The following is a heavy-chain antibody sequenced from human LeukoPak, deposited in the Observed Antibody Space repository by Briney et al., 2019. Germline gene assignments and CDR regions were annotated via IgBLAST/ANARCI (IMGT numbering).Heavy chain of an antibody. J-gene: IGHJ5*01. CDR1: GFTFSSYW. Sequence: PGGSVRLSCEASGFTFSSYWMSWVRQAPGKGLEWVGDIKQDGSEKNYVESVKGRFTISTDNAKNSLYMQMNSLRSKDTAVYYCARDGPVVPAPSFDRWGQGTLVTVSS. D-gene: IGHD2-2*01. V-gene: IGHV3-7*01. CDR2: IKQDGSEK. CDR3: ARDGPVVPAPSFDR.